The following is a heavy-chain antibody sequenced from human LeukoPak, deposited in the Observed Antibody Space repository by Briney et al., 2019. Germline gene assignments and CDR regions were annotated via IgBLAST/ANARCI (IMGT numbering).Heavy chain of an antibody. CDR1: GGAISRGGYY. V-gene: IGHV4-31*03. Sequence: SETLSLTCTVSGGAISRGGYYWSWIRQHPGKGLEWIGYIYYSGSTYYNPSLKSRVTISVDTSKNQFSLKLSSVTAADTAVYYCARARYCSSTSCYIEWFDPWGQGTLVTVSS. CDR3: ARARYCSSTSCYIEWFDP. CDR2: IYYSGST. D-gene: IGHD2-2*02. J-gene: IGHJ5*02.